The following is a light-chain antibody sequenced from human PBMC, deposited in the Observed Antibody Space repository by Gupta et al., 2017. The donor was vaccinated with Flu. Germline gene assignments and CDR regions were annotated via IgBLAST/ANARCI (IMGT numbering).Light chain of an antibody. CDR3: SSCISSSTLV. V-gene: IGLV2-14*01. CDR2: GVT. CDR1: SSDIGSYNY. J-gene: IGLJ2*01. Sequence: QSALTQPGPVSGAPRESITISCTGTSSDIGSYNYVSWYQQHPGQAPKLLIYGVTNRPSGVSNRFSASKSGDTASLTISGPQAEDEAYYYYSSCISSSTLVFGGGTKLTVL.